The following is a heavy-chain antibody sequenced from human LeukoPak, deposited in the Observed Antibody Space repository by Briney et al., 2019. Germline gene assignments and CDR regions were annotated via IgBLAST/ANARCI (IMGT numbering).Heavy chain of an antibody. CDR1: GFTFSSYW. CDR2: IKQDGSEK. V-gene: IGHV3-7*01. CDR3: ASSIAARRVY. J-gene: IGHJ4*02. D-gene: IGHD6-6*01. Sequence: GGSLRLSCAASGFTFSSYWMSWVRLAPGKGLEWVANIKQDGSEKYYVDSVKGRFTISRDNAKNSLYLRMNSLRAEDTAVYYCASSIAARRVYWGQGTLVTFSS.